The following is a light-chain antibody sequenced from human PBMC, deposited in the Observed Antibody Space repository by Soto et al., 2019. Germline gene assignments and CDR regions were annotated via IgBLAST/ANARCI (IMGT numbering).Light chain of an antibody. Sequence: EIVLTQSPGTLSLSPGERGTLSCRASQTVSSRYLAWYQQKPGQAPRLLMYGASNRATGIPDRFSGSGSGTDFTLTISRLEPEDFAVYFCQQYGRSPPFTFGQGTKVEIK. CDR3: QQYGRSPPFT. CDR1: QTVSSRY. V-gene: IGKV3-20*01. J-gene: IGKJ2*01. CDR2: GAS.